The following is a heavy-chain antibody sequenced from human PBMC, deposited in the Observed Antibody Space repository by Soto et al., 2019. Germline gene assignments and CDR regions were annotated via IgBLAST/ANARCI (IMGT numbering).Heavy chain of an antibody. D-gene: IGHD5-18*01. CDR3: AKDKGTQLWLPSFYYYYGMDV. V-gene: IGHV3-23*01. CDR1: GFTFSSYA. Sequence: PGGSLRLSCAASGFTFSSYAMSWVRQAPGKGLEWVSAISGSGGSTYYADSVKGRFTISRDNSKNTLYLQMNSLRAEDTAVYYCAKDKGTQLWLPSFYYYYGMDVWGQGTTVTVSS. CDR2: ISGSGGST. J-gene: IGHJ6*02.